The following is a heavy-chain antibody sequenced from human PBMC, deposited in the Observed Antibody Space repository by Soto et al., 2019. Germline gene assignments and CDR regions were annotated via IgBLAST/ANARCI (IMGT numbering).Heavy chain of an antibody. CDR2: IYYSGST. D-gene: IGHD3-10*01. Sequence: SETLSLTCTVSGGSISSGGYYWSWIRQHPGKGLEWIGYIYYSGSTYYNPSLKSRVTISVDTSKNQFSLKLSSVTAADTAVYYCAEGESQYYFDYWGQGTLVTVSS. J-gene: IGHJ4*02. V-gene: IGHV4-31*03. CDR1: GGSISSGGYY. CDR3: AEGESQYYFDY.